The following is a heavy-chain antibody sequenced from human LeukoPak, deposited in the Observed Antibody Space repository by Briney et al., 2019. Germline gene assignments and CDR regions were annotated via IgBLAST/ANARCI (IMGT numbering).Heavy chain of an antibody. CDR1: GYTFTGYY. CDR2: INPNSGGT. D-gene: IGHD5-12*01. J-gene: IGHJ4*02. Sequence: GASVKVSCKASGYTFTGYYMHWVRQAPGQGLEWMGWINPNSGGTNYAQKFQGRVTMTRDTPISTAYMELSRLRSDDTAVYYCASPLGYSGYDYDFDYWGQGTLVTVSS. CDR3: ASPLGYSGYDYDFDY. V-gene: IGHV1-2*02.